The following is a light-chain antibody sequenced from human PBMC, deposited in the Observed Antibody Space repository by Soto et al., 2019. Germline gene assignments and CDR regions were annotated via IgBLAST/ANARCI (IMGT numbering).Light chain of an antibody. CDR2: DVS. CDR1: SSDVGGYNY. Sequence: QSVLXQPASVSGSPGQSITISCTGTSSDVGGYNYVSWYQQHPGKAPKLMIYDVSNRPSGVSNRFSGSKSGNTASLTISGLQAEDEADYYCSSYTSSSTPLCVFGTGTKVTVL. V-gene: IGLV2-14*01. J-gene: IGLJ1*01. CDR3: SSYTSSSTPLCV.